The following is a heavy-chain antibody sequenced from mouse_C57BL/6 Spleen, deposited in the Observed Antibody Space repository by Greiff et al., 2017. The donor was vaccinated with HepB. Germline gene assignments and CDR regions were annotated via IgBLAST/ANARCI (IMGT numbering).Heavy chain of an antibody. CDR1: GYAFSSSW. CDR2: IYPGDGDT. CDR3: ARYPQRVRRGYFDY. V-gene: IGHV1-82*01. Sequence: VKLQESGPELVKPGASVKISCKASGYAFSSSWMNWVKQRPGKGLEWIGRIYPGDGDTNYNGKFKGKATLTADKSSSTAYMQLSSLTSEDSAVYFCARYPQRVRRGYFDYWGQGTTLTVSS. J-gene: IGHJ2*01. D-gene: IGHD2-14*01.